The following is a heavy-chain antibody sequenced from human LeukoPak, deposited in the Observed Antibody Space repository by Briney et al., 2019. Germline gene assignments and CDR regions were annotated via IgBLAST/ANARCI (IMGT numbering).Heavy chain of an antibody. CDR2: IYYSGST. J-gene: IGHJ6*03. Sequence: SETLSLTCTVSGGSISSSSYYWGWIRQPPGKGLEWIGSIYYSGSTYYNPSLKSRVTISVDTSKNQFSLKLSSVTAADTAVYYCAREYSSSWSEGYYMDVWGKGTTVTISS. CDR3: AREYSSSWSEGYYMDV. D-gene: IGHD6-13*01. CDR1: GGSISSSSYY. V-gene: IGHV4-39*07.